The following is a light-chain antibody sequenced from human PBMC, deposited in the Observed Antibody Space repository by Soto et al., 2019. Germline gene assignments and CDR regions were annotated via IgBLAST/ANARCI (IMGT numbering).Light chain of an antibody. CDR3: QQRGNRPPWT. Sequence: EIVMTQSPATLSLSPGERATLSCRASQSVGKDLVWYQQKPGQAPRLLIYDASNRATGTPARFSGSWSGTDFTLTISSLEPEDLAVYYCQQRGNRPPWTFGQGTKVEIK. CDR2: DAS. CDR1: QSVGKD. J-gene: IGKJ1*01. V-gene: IGKV3-11*01.